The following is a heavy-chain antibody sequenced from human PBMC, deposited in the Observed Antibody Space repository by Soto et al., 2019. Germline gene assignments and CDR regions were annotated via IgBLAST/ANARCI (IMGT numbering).Heavy chain of an antibody. Sequence: QVQLVQSGAEVKKPGSSVKVSCKASGGTFSSYAISWVRQAPGQGLEWMGGIIPIFGTANYAQKSQGRATITADESTSTAYMERSSLRSEDTAVYYCARGGGGGYDSSGYLNWFDPWGQGTLVTVSS. V-gene: IGHV1-69*01. CDR2: IIPIFGTA. J-gene: IGHJ5*02. CDR3: ARGGGGGYDSSGYLNWFDP. CDR1: GGTFSSYA. D-gene: IGHD3-22*01.